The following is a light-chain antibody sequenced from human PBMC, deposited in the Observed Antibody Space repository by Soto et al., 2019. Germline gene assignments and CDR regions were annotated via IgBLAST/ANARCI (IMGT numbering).Light chain of an antibody. V-gene: IGKV3-15*01. CDR2: RAS. CDR3: QQYNKWPIT. J-gene: IGKJ5*01. CDR1: QSVRSN. Sequence: ETVLTQSPATLSLSPVEGATLSCRASQSVRSNVAWYYQKPGQAPRLLIYRASSRAAGLPDRFSGSGSETEFTLTISTLQSEDFAVYYCQQYNKWPITFGQGTRLEIK.